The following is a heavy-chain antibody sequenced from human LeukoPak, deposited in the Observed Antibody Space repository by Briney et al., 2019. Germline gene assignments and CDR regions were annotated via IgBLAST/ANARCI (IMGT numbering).Heavy chain of an antibody. CDR1: GGSISSSSYS. Sequence: SETLSLTCTVSGGSISSSSYSWGWIRQPPGKGLEWIGTIYYSGSTYYNPSLKSRVTISVDTSKIQFSLKLSSVTAADTAVYFCAIILAYYQHFQHWGQGTLVTVSS. J-gene: IGHJ1*01. CDR3: AIILAYYQHFQH. V-gene: IGHV4-39*01. D-gene: IGHD1-26*01. CDR2: IYYSGST.